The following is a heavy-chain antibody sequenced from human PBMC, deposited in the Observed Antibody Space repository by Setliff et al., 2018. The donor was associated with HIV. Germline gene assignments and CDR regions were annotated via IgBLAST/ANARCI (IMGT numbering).Heavy chain of an antibody. CDR2: INHSGST. V-gene: IGHV4-34*01. CDR3: ERAGYGDYVNFDY. J-gene: IGHJ4*02. CDR1: GGSFSGYY. D-gene: IGHD4-17*01. Sequence: PSETLSLTCAVYGGSFSGYYWSWIRQPPGKGLEWIGEINHSGSTNYNPSLKSRVTISVDTSKNQFSLKLSSVTAADTAVYYCERAGYGDYVNFDYWGQGTLVTVSS.